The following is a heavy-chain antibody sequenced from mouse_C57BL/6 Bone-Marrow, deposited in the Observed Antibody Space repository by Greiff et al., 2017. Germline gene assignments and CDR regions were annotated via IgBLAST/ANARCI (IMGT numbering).Heavy chain of an antibody. V-gene: IGHV2-9*01. CDR1: GFSLTSYG. Sequence: VKLVESGPGLVAPSQSLSLPCTVSGFSLTSYGVDWVRQPPGKGLEWLGVIWGGGSTNYNSAIMSRLCISKDNSKSQVFIKMNSMQTDDTAMYYCAKRTKGNAMDYWGQGTSVTVSS. CDR2: IWGGGST. CDR3: AKRTKGNAMDY. J-gene: IGHJ4*01.